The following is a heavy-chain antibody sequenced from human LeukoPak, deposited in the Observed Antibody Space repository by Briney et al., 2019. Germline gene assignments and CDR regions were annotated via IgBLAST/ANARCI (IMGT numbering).Heavy chain of an antibody. Sequence: PSETLSLTCAVYGGSFSGYYWSWIRQPPGKGLEWIGEINHSGSTNYNPSLKGRVTISVDTSKNQFSLKLGSVTAADTAVYYCARGSRSRALDPWGQGTLVTVSS. CDR1: GGSFSGYY. CDR2: INHSGST. J-gene: IGHJ5*02. D-gene: IGHD6-13*01. CDR3: ARGSRSRALDP. V-gene: IGHV4-34*01.